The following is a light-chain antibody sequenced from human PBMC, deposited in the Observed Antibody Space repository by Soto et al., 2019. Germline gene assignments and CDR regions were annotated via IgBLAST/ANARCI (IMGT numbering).Light chain of an antibody. CDR3: QTWGTGAVV. CDR2: LNSDGSH. Sequence: QPVLTQSPSASASLGASVKLTCTLSSGHSSYAIAWHQQQPEKGPRYLMKLNSDGSHNKGDGIPDRFSGSSSGGERYLTISSLQSEDEADYYCQTWGTGAVVFGGGTELTVL. CDR1: SGHSSYA. J-gene: IGLJ3*02. V-gene: IGLV4-69*01.